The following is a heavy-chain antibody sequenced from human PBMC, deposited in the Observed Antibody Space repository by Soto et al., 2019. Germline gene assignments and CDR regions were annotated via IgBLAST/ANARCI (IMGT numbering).Heavy chain of an antibody. CDR1: GYTFTSYY. D-gene: IGHD6-13*01. J-gene: IGHJ4*02. CDR2: ISPSGGST. Sequence: ASVKVSCKASGYTFTSYYMHWVRQAPGQGLEWMGIISPSGGSTSYAQKFQGRVTMTRDTSTSTVYMELSSLRSEDTAVYYCARRAYSSSWYGKYYFDYWGQGTLVTVSS. V-gene: IGHV1-46*01. CDR3: ARRAYSSSWYGKYYFDY.